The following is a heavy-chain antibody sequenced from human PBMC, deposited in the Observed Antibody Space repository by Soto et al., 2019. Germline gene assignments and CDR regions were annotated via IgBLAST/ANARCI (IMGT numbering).Heavy chain of an antibody. CDR3: ARSHTYIEVLSHLCMDV. D-gene: IGHD5-12*01. CDR1: GYTFTSYD. Sequence: GVSVKVSCRVSGYTFTSYDSNRVREATGQGLEWMGWMNANRGNTGYAQKFKGRLTMTRNTSISTAYMELSSLRSEDTAVYYCARSHTYIEVLSHLCMDVWGQGTTVTLSS. J-gene: IGHJ6*02. V-gene: IGHV1-8*01. CDR2: MNANRGNT.